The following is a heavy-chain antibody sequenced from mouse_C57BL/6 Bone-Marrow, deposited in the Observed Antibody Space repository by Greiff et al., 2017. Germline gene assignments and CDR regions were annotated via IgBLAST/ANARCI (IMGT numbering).Heavy chain of an antibody. CDR2: IWSGGST. CDR1: GFSLTSYG. V-gene: IGHV2-4*01. Sequence: QVQLKESGPGLVQPSQSLSITCTVSGFSLTSYGVHWVRQPPGKGLEWLGVIWSGGSTDYNAAFISRLSISKDNSKSQVFFKMNSLQADDTAIYYCAKGGTVVAHWYFDVWGTGTTVTVSS. D-gene: IGHD1-1*01. J-gene: IGHJ1*03. CDR3: AKGGTVVAHWYFDV.